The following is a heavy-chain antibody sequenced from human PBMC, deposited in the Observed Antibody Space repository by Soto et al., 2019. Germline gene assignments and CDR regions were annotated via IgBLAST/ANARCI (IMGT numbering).Heavy chain of an antibody. CDR2: IYPGDSDT. J-gene: IGHJ6*02. V-gene: IGHV5-51*01. D-gene: IGHD6-19*01. CDR1: GYSFTSYW. Sequence: PGESLKISCKGSGYSFTSYWIGWVRQMPGKGMEWMGIIYPGDSDTRYSPSFQGQVTISADKSISTAYLQWSSLKASDTAMYFCARPEWLAADYYYYGMDVWGQGTTVTVSS. CDR3: ARPEWLAADYYYYGMDV.